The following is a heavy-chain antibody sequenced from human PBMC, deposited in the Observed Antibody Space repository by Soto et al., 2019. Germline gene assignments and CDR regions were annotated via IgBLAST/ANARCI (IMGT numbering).Heavy chain of an antibody. CDR2: FGGSDSRT. V-gene: IGHV3-23*01. CDR3: AKALHSNYDMIFDL. D-gene: IGHD4-4*01. CDR1: GFTFSSYA. Sequence: PGGSLRLSCAASGFTFSSYAMSWVRQAPGKGLEWVSTFGGSDSRTFYADSVKGRFTISRDNSKNTLYLQMNSLGAEDTAIYYCAKALHSNYDMIFDLWGQGTLVTVSS. J-gene: IGHJ4*02.